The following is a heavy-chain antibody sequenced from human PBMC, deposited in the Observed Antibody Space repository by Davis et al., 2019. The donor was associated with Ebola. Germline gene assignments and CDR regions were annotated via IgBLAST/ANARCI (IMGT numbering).Heavy chain of an antibody. D-gene: IGHD6-13*01. CDR3: ARGPSTGNSFTY. V-gene: IGHV3-7*01. J-gene: IGHJ4*02. CDR1: GFTFSSYW. Sequence: GESLKISCAAPGFTFSSYWMSWVRQAPGKGLEWVTNIKQDGSEKYYVDSVKGRFTISRDNAKNSLYLQMNSLRAEDTAVYYCARGPSTGNSFTYWGQGTLVTVSS. CDR2: IKQDGSEK.